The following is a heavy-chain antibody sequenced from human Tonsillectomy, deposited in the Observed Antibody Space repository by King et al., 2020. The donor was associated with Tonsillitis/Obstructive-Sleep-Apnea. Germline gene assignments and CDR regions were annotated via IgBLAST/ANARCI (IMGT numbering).Heavy chain of an antibody. CDR1: GFTFSSYW. V-gene: IGHV3-7*03. Sequence: VQLVESGGGLVQPGGSLRLSCAASGFTFSSYWMSWVRQAPGKGLEWVANIKQDGSEKYYVDSVKGRFTISRDNAKNSLYLQMNSLRAEDTAVYYCAGGVDFRGDAFDIWGQGTMVTVSS. J-gene: IGHJ3*02. CDR2: IKQDGSEK. CDR3: AGGVDFRGDAFDI. D-gene: IGHD3-10*01.